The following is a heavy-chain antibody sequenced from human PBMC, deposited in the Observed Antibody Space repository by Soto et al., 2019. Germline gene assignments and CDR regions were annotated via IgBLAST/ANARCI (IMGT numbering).Heavy chain of an antibody. CDR1: GYTFNTYG. J-gene: IGHJ4*02. D-gene: IGHD2-2*01. CDR2: ISTFNGET. Sequence: ASVKVSCNASGYTFNTYGISWVRQAPGQGLEWMGWISTFNGETRYAQKFQARVTVTTDTSTTTGYMELRSLRSDDTAVYYCARDVGYCSSSTCLIDHWGQGTLVTV. CDR3: ARDVGYCSSSTCLIDH. V-gene: IGHV1-18*01.